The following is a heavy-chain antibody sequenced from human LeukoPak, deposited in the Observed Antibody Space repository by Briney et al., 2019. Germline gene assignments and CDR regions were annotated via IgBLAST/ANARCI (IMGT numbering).Heavy chain of an antibody. CDR1: GGSISSSSYY. CDR2: IYYSGST. Sequence: SETLSLTCTVSGGSISSSSYYWGWIRQPPGKGLEWIGSIYYSGSTYYNPSFKSQVSISIDKSKNQFSLKLSSVTAADTAMYYCARSDYHGSGSHTVFDAFDIWGQGTRVTVSS. CDR3: ARSDYHGSGSHTVFDAFDI. D-gene: IGHD3-10*01. V-gene: IGHV4-39*07. J-gene: IGHJ3*02.